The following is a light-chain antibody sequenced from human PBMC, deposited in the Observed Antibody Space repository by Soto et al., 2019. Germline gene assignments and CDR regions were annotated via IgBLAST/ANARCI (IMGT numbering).Light chain of an antibody. CDR1: SSNIGAGYD. CDR2: GNS. V-gene: IGLV1-40*01. CDR3: QSYDSSLSGSV. J-gene: IGLJ3*02. Sequence: QSVLTQPPSVSGSPGQRVTLSCTGGSSNIGAGYDVHWYQQLPGTAPKLLIYGNSHRPSGVPDRFSGSKSGTSASLAITGLKAEDEADYYCQSYDSSLSGSVLGGGTKLTVL.